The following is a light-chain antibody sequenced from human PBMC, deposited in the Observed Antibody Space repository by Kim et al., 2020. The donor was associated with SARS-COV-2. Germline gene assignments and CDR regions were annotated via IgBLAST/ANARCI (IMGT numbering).Light chain of an antibody. V-gene: IGLV1-44*01. Sequence: GQRVTISCSGSRSNIGGNTVNWYQQFPGTAPKLLIYTDNQRPSGVPARFSGSRSGTSASLAINGLQSEDEADYYCSTWDDSLRGGVFGGGTQLTVL. CDR2: TDN. CDR3: STWDDSLRGGV. CDR1: RSNIGGNT. J-gene: IGLJ3*02.